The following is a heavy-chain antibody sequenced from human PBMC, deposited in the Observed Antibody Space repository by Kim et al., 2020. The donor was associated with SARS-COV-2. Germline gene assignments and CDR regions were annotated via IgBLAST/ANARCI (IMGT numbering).Heavy chain of an antibody. Sequence: NYHPSLKSRVTISVDTSKNQFSLKLSSVTAADTAVYYCASGLGSSSSFDYWGQGTLVTVSS. D-gene: IGHD6-6*01. J-gene: IGHJ4*02. CDR3: ASGLGSSSSFDY. V-gene: IGHV4-34*01.